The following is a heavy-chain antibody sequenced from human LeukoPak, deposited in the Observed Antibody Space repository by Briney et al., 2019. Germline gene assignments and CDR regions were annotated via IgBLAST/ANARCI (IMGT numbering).Heavy chain of an antibody. CDR3: ARHTTRGYSGYDPFDY. V-gene: IGHV4-39*01. CDR1: GGSISNYH. CDR2: IHYTGST. J-gene: IGHJ4*02. D-gene: IGHD5-12*01. Sequence: SETLSLTCTVSGGSISNYHWGWIRQPPGKGLEWLGSIHYTGSTYYNPSLKSRVTISVDTSKNQFSLKLSSVTAADTAVYYCARHTTRGYSGYDPFDYWGQGTLVTVSS.